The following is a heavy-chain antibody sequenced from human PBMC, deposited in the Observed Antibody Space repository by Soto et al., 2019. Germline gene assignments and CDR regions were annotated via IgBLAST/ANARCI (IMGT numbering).Heavy chain of an antibody. V-gene: IGHV4-39*01. J-gene: IGHJ4*02. Sequence: SETLSLTCTVSGGSVSSGNFYWRWIRQPPGKGLEWIAYIHSGATYHNPSLQSRVTISVDTSKNQFSLHLSSVTAADTAVYYCARHAAYDSVWGKSDGSDYWGQGTLVTVSS. CDR2: IHSGAT. CDR3: ARHAAYDSVWGKSDGSDY. D-gene: IGHD3-16*01. CDR1: GGSVSSGNFY.